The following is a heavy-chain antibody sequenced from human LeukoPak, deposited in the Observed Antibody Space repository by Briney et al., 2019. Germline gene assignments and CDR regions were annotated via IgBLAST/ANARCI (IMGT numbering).Heavy chain of an antibody. D-gene: IGHD3-9*01. CDR1: GFTVNTNY. CDR2: IYSGGST. Sequence: PGGSLRLSCAASGFTVNTNYMNWVRQAPGKGLEWVSVIYSGGSTYYADSVKGRFTISRDNSKNTLYLQMNSLRAEDTAVYYCARNKYDILTGYFRRNNWFDPWGQGTLVTVSS. J-gene: IGHJ5*02. CDR3: ARNKYDILTGYFRRNNWFDP. V-gene: IGHV3-53*01.